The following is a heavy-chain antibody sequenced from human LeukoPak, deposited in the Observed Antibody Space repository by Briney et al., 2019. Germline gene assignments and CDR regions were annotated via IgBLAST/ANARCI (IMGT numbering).Heavy chain of an antibody. Sequence: GGSLRLSCSASGFTLSSYAMHWVRQAPGRGLEHVSAISSNGLSTYYADSVKGRFTISRDNSKNTLYLQMSSLRAEDTAVYYCARVVLYYDFWSAYFHDWGQGTLVTVSS. V-gene: IGHV3-64D*09. D-gene: IGHD3-3*01. CDR1: GFTLSSYA. CDR3: ARVVLYYDFWSAYFHD. J-gene: IGHJ4*02. CDR2: ISSNGLST.